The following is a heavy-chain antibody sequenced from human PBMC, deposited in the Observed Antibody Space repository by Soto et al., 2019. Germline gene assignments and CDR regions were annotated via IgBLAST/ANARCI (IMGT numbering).Heavy chain of an antibody. J-gene: IGHJ4*02. Sequence: SGPTLVNPTQTLTLTCTVSGFSLSNARMGVSWIRQPPGKALEWLAHIFSNDEKSYSTSLKSRLTISKDTSKSQVVLTMTNMVPVDTATYCCARILYSSGPRFIDYRGKGTVVTSP. V-gene: IGHV2-26*01. CDR3: ARILYSSGPRFIDY. CDR1: GFSLSNARMG. D-gene: IGHD6-19*01. CDR2: IFSNDEK.